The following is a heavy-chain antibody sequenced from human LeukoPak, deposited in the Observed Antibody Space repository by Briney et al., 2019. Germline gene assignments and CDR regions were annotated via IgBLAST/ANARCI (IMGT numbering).Heavy chain of an antibody. CDR3: ATKRGIVVVPAFDI. Sequence: QPGGSLRLSCAASGFTFSSYEMNWVRQAPGKGLEWVSYISSSGSTIYYADSVKGRFTISRDNAKNSLYLQMNSLRAEDTAVYYCATKRGIVVVPAFDIWGQGTMGTVSS. CDR2: ISSSGSTI. D-gene: IGHD2-15*01. V-gene: IGHV3-48*03. J-gene: IGHJ3*02. CDR1: GFTFSSYE.